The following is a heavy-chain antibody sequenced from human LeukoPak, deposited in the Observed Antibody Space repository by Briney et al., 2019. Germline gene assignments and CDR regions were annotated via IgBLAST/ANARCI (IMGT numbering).Heavy chain of an antibody. CDR2: ISAYNGNT. CDR1: GYTFSSYG. D-gene: IGHD1-1*01. Sequence: ASVKVSCKASGYTFSSYGFSWVRQAPGHGLEWMGWISAYNGNTNYAQKLQGRVTLTTDTSTSTTYMELWSLRSDDTAVYYCARTIGSTLSYFDYWGQGTLVTVSS. CDR3: ARTIGSTLSYFDY. J-gene: IGHJ4*02. V-gene: IGHV1-18*01.